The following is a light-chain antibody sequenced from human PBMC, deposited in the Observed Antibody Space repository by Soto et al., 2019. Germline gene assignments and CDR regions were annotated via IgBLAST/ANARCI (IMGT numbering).Light chain of an antibody. V-gene: IGKV3-20*01. CDR1: QSVSSSY. CDR2: GAS. J-gene: IGKJ5*01. CDR3: QQYGSSLSIT. Sequence: TVLTPSPDTLSLSPGETATLSCISIQSVSSSYLAWYQQKTGQAPRLLIYGASSRATGMPDRFSGSGSGTDFTLTISRLEPEDFAVYYCQQYGSSLSITFGQGTRLEI.